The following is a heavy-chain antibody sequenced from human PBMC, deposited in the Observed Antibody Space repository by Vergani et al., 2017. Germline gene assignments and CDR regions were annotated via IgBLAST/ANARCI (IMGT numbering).Heavy chain of an antibody. J-gene: IGHJ6*02. V-gene: IGHV1-2*02. D-gene: IGHD6-13*01. CDR1: GYTFTGYY. Sequence: QVQLVQSGAEVKKPGASVTVSCKASGYTFTGYYMHWVRQAPGQGLEWMGWINPNSGGTNYAQKFQGRVTMTRDTSISTAYMELSRLRSADTAVYYCESAYSSSWYTDYDYYGMDVWGQGTTVTVSS. CDR3: ESAYSSSWYTDYDYYGMDV. CDR2: INPNSGGT.